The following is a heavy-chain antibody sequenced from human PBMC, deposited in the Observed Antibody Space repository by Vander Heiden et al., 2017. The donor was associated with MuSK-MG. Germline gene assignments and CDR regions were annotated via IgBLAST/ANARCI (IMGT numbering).Heavy chain of an antibody. V-gene: IGHV3-23*01. CDR3: AKEVLGGNLSPIDS. Sequence: EVQLLESGGGLVQPGGSLRLSCAASGFTFSNYAMSWVRQAPGKGLEWVSGVSGSGDSTYYADSVKGRFTISRDNSKNTLYLQMNSLRAEDTALYYCAKEVLGGNLSPIDSWGQGTLVTVSS. CDR1: GFTFSNYA. J-gene: IGHJ4*02. D-gene: IGHD2-21*02. CDR2: VSGSGDST.